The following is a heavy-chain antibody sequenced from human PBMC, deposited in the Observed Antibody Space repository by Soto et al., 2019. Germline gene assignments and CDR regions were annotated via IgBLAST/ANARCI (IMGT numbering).Heavy chain of an antibody. D-gene: IGHD2-8*01. V-gene: IGHV1-3*01. CDR3: ATGYCTNGVCYTPPFDY. CDR2: INAGNGNT. CDR1: GYTFTSYG. Sequence: GASLKGSCKASGYTFTSYGMHWGRPAPGQRLEWMGWINAGNGNTKYSQKFQGRVTITRDTSASTAYMELSSLRSEDTAVYYCATGYCTNGVCYTPPFDYWGQGTLVTVSS. J-gene: IGHJ4*02.